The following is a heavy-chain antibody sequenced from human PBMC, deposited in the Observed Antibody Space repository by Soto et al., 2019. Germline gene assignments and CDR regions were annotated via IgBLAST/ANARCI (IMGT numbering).Heavy chain of an antibody. CDR2: INHSGST. V-gene: IGHV4-34*01. D-gene: IGHD3-10*01. Sequence: PSETLSLTCAVYGGSFSGYYWSWIRQPPGKGLEWIGEINHSGSTNYNPSLKSRVTISVDTSKNQFSLKLSSVTAADTAVYYCARGALAGSYQFGAFDIWGQGTMVTVSS. CDR3: ARGALAGSYQFGAFDI. CDR1: GGSFSGYY. J-gene: IGHJ3*02.